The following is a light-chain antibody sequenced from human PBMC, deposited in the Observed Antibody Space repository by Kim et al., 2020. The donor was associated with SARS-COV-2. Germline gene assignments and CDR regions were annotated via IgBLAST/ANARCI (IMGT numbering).Light chain of an antibody. CDR1: SSDVGGYNY. V-gene: IGLV2-14*01. J-gene: IGLJ3*02. Sequence: QSVLTQPASVSGSPGQSITISCTGTSSDVGGYNYVSWYQQHPGKAPKLIIYDITERPSGVSNRFSGSKSGNTASLTISGLQAEDEADYYCSSYTTYSTWVFGGGTQLTVL. CDR3: SSYTTYSTWV. CDR2: DIT.